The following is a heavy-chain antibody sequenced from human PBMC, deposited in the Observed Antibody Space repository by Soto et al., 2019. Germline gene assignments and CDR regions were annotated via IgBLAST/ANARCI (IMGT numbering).Heavy chain of an antibody. CDR3: ARAGNGDYANGPFDY. CDR1: GGTFSSYT. Sequence: QVQLVQSGAEVKKPGSSVKVSCKASGGTFSSYTISWVRQAPGQGLEWMGRIIPILGIANYAQKFQGRVTITADKSTSTAYMELSSLRSEATAVYYCARAGNGDYANGPFDYWGQGTLVTVSS. D-gene: IGHD4-17*01. V-gene: IGHV1-69*02. CDR2: IIPILGIA. J-gene: IGHJ4*02.